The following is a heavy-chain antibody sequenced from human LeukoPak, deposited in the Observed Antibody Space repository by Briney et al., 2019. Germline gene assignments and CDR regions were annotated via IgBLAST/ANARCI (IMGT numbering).Heavy chain of an antibody. CDR1: GFTFSSYS. D-gene: IGHD3-22*01. Sequence: GGSLRLSCAASGFTFSSYSMNWVRQAPGEGLEWVSSISSSSSYTYYADSVKGRFTISRDNAKNSLYLQMNSLRAEDTAVYYCAREEGYDSIDYWGQGTLVTVSS. CDR2: ISSSSSYT. V-gene: IGHV3-21*01. CDR3: AREEGYDSIDY. J-gene: IGHJ4*02.